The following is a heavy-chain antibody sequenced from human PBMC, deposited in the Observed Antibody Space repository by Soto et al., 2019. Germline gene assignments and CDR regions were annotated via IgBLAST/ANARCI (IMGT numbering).Heavy chain of an antibody. D-gene: IGHD3-10*01. Sequence: EVQVLESGGGSVQPGGSLRLSCAASGFPFSMFAMNWVRQAPGKGLEWVSGIRGSGGGTYYADSVKGRFTISRDDSRNMLYLEMNTLRGEDTAVYYGAKASGRVHYGLHVWGQGTTVTVAS. J-gene: IGHJ6*02. V-gene: IGHV3-23*01. CDR1: GFPFSMFA. CDR3: AKASGRVHYGLHV. CDR2: IRGSGGGT.